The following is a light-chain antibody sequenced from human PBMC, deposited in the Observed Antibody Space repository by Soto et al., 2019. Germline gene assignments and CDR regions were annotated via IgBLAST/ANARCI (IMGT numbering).Light chain of an antibody. J-gene: IGKJ2*01. CDR2: GAS. CDR1: QSVSSN. CDR3: QQYNNWPRT. Sequence: ETVLTQSPGTLSLSPGERATLSCRASQSVSSNLLAWYQEKPGQAPRLLIYGASTRATGIPARFSGSGSGTEFTLTISSLQSEDFAVYYCQQYNNWPRTFGQGTKVDIK. V-gene: IGKV3-15*01.